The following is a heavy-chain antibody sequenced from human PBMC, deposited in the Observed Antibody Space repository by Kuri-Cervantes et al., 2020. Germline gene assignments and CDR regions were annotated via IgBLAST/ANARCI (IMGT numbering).Heavy chain of an antibody. V-gene: IGHV1-46*01. J-gene: IGHJ6*02. CDR1: GYTFTSYH. D-gene: IGHD3-9*01. Sequence: ASVKVSCKTSGYTFTSYHIHWVRQAPGEGLEWMGVVKPSDGTTISAQKFQGRVAMTTDSSTSTVYMELTSLRSEDTAMYYCARVPQYYDILTGYLTYYYYYYGMDVWGQGTTVTVSS. CDR3: ARVPQYYDILTGYLTYYYYYYGMDV. CDR2: VKPSDGTT.